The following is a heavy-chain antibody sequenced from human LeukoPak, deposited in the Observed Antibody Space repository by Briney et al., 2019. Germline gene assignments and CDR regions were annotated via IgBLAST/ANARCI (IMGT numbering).Heavy chain of an antibody. D-gene: IGHD3-22*01. Sequence: GGSLRLSCAASGFAFRSKAMSWVRQAPGKGLEWVSGISGSGGSTYYADSVKGRFTISRDNSKNTLYLQMNSLRVEDTAVYYCAKVGGTIVVVIGDAFDIWGQGTMVTVSS. J-gene: IGHJ3*02. V-gene: IGHV3-23*01. CDR3: AKVGGTIVVVIGDAFDI. CDR1: GFAFRSKA. CDR2: ISGSGGST.